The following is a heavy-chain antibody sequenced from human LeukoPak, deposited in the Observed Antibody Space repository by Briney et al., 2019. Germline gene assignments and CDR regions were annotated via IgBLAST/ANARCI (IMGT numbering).Heavy chain of an antibody. V-gene: IGHV3-23*01. CDR3: AKEDWRMDV. CDR2: ISGSAGTT. Sequence: GGSLRLSCAASGFILRSYAMSWVRQTPGKGLEWVSIISGSAGTTYYADSVKGRFTISRDNSKNTLYLQMNSLRAEDTAVYYCAKEDWRMDVWGQGTTVTVSS. J-gene: IGHJ6*02. D-gene: IGHD2-21*01. CDR1: GFILRSYA.